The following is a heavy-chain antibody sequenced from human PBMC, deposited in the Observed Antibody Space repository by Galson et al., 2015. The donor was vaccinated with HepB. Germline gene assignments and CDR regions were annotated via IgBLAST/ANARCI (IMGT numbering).Heavy chain of an antibody. D-gene: IGHD6-6*01. Sequence: SVKVSCKASGYTFSSYGFSWVRQAPGQGLEWMGWISVYNGNTNYAQNLQGRVIMTTDTSTSTAYMELRSLRSDDTAVYYCARARYSSSPPDYWGQGTLVTVSS. V-gene: IGHV1-18*01. J-gene: IGHJ4*02. CDR1: GYTFSSYG. CDR2: ISVYNGNT. CDR3: ARARYSSSPPDY.